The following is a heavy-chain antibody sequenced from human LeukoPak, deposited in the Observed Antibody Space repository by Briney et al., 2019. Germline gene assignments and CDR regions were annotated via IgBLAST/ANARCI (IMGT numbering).Heavy chain of an antibody. V-gene: IGHV1-69*13. CDR2: IIPISGTT. J-gene: IGHJ4*02. D-gene: IGHD4-17*01. Sequence: SVKVSCKASGGTFSSYGISWVRQAPGQGLEWMGGIIPISGTTNFAQKFQGRVTITADESTSTAYMELSSLRSEDTAVYYCARGLYGDHLDYWGQGTLVTVSS. CDR3: ARGLYGDHLDY. CDR1: GGTFSSYG.